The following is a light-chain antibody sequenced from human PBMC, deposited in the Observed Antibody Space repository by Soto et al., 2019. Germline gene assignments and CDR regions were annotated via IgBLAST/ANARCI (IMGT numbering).Light chain of an antibody. J-gene: IGKJ2*01. V-gene: IGKV1-5*01. CDR2: DGY. CDR1: QTINSK. Sequence: DIQMTQSPSTLSASVGDRVTITCRASQTINSKLAWYQKKPVQAPKLLIFDGYNLESGVPSRFSGSGSGTEFTLCIGSLKPDDFATYYCQQYETYFRYTFGQGTKLDIK. CDR3: QQYETYFRYT.